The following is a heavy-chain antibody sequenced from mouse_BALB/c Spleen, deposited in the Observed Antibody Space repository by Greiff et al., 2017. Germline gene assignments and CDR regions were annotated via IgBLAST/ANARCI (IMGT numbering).Heavy chain of an antibody. Sequence: VMLVESGPGLVAPSQSLSITCTVSGFSLTSYDISWIRQPPGKGLEWLGVIWTGGGTNYNSAFMSRLSISKDNSKSQVFLKMNSLQTDDTAIYYCVRDDYGSYYYAMDYWGQGTSVTVSS. J-gene: IGHJ4*01. V-gene: IGHV2-9-2*01. D-gene: IGHD1-1*01. CDR2: IWTGGGT. CDR3: VRDDYGSYYYAMDY. CDR1: GFSLTSYD.